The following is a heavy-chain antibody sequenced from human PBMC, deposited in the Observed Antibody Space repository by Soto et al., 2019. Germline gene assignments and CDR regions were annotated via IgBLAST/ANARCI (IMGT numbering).Heavy chain of an antibody. CDR1: GGTFSSYA. CDR2: IIPIFGTA. D-gene: IGHD3-22*01. V-gene: IGHV1-69*13. J-gene: IGHJ4*02. Sequence: SVKVSCKASGGTFSSYAISWVRQAPGQGLEWMGGIIPIFGTANYAQKFQGRVTITADESTSTAYMELSGLRSEDTAVYYCARENYYDSSGYLDYWGQGTLVTVSS. CDR3: ARENYYDSSGYLDY.